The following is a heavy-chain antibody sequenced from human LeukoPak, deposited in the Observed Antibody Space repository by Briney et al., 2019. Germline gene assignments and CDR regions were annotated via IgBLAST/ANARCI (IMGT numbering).Heavy chain of an antibody. V-gene: IGHV4-4*07. CDR3: ARELYSGSYYGRPSGFDY. CDR1: GGSISSYY. CDR2: IYTSGST. D-gene: IGHD1-26*01. Sequence: PSETLSLTCTVSGGSISSYYWSWIRQPAGKGLEWIGRIYTSGSTNYNPSLKSRVTMSVDTSKNLFSLKVSSVTAADTAVYYCARELYSGSYYGRPSGFDYWGQGTLVTVSS. J-gene: IGHJ4*02.